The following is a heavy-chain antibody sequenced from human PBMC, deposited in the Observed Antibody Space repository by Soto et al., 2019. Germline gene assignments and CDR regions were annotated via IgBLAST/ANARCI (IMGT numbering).Heavy chain of an antibody. Sequence: SETLSLTCTVSGGSISSGGYYWSWIRQHPGKGLEWIGYIYYSGSTYYNPSLKSRVTMSVDASKNQFSLRLTSMTAADTAVYYCVASLAASGLNWLDPWGRGTLVTVSS. CDR3: VASLAASGLNWLDP. D-gene: IGHD6-13*01. CDR1: GGSISSGGYY. CDR2: IYYSGST. V-gene: IGHV4-31*08. J-gene: IGHJ5*02.